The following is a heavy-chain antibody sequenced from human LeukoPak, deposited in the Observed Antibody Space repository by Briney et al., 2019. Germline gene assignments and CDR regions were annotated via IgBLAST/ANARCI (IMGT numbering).Heavy chain of an antibody. CDR2: IIPIFGTA. V-gene: IGHV1-69*13. Sequence: SVKVSCKASGGTFSSYAISWVRQAPGQGLEWMGGIIPIFGTANYAQKFQGRVTITADESTSTAYMELSCLRSEDTAVYYCARDEYCSSTSCYVGWGQGTLVTVSS. D-gene: IGHD2-2*01. CDR3: ARDEYCSSTSCYVG. CDR1: GGTFSSYA. J-gene: IGHJ4*02.